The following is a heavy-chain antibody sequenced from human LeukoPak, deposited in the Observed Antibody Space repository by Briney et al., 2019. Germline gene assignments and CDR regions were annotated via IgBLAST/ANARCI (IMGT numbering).Heavy chain of an antibody. CDR1: GFSFSSYG. V-gene: IGHV3-30*02. J-gene: IGHJ3*02. CDR3: PRDHDAFDI. Sequence: PGGSLRLSCAGSGFSFSSYGMHWVRQAPGKGLKWMAFIRSDGSNKYYADSVKGRFTISRDNAKNSLYLQMNSLRAEDTALYYCPRDHDAFDIWGQGTMVTVSS. CDR2: IRSDGSNK.